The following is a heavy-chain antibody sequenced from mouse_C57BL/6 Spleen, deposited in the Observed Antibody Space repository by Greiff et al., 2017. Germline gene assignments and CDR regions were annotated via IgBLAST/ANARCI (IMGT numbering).Heavy chain of an antibody. CDR2: IDPNSGGT. J-gene: IGHJ2*01. CDR1: GYTFTSYW. CDR3: ARGYYGSSYYFDY. D-gene: IGHD1-1*01. V-gene: IGHV1-72*01. Sequence: VQLQQSGAELVKPGASVKLSCKASGYTFTSYWMHWVKQRPGRGLEWIGRIDPNSGGTKYNEKFKSKATLTVDKPASTAYMQLSSLTSEDSAVYDCARGYYGSSYYFDYWGQGTTLTVSS.